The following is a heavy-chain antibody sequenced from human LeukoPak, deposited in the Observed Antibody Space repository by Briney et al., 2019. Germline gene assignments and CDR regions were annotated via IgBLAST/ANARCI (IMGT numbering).Heavy chain of an antibody. CDR2: IYYSGST. V-gene: IGHV4-39*07. J-gene: IGHJ6*02. CDR1: GGSISSSSYY. CDR3: ARDHVMATIKVDYYYGMDV. Sequence: SETLSLTCTVSGGSISSSSYYWGWIRQPPGKGLEWIGSIYYSGSTYYNPSLKSRVTISVDTSKNQFSLKLSSVTAADTAVYYCARDHVMATIKVDYYYGMDVWGQGTTVTVSS. D-gene: IGHD5-24*01.